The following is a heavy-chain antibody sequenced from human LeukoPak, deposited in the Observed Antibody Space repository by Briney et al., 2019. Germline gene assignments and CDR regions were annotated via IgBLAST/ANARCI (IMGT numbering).Heavy chain of an antibody. CDR3: ARWDPTYGMAAPITSSYY. J-gene: IGHJ4*02. D-gene: IGHD3-3*01. Sequence: ASVKVSCKASGYTFSSYYIHWVRQAPGQGLEWMGWINPNTGGTNYAQKFQGRVTMTRDTSITTAYLELSRLTSDDTAFYYCARWDPTYGMAAPITSSYYWGQGTLVTVSS. CDR1: GYTFSSYY. CDR2: INPNTGGT. V-gene: IGHV1-2*02.